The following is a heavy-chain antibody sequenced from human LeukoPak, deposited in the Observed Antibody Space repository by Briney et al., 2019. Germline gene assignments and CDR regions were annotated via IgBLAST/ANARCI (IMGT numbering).Heavy chain of an antibody. V-gene: IGHV4-34*01. CDR1: GGSFSGYY. J-gene: IGHJ4*02. CDR2: INHSGST. D-gene: IGHD3-10*01. CDR3: ARDGLWFGEPIDY. Sequence: SETLSLTCAVYGGSFSGYYWSWIRQPPGKGLEWIGEINHSGSTNYNPSLKSRVTISVDTSKNQFSLKLSSVTAADTAVYYCARDGLWFGEPIDYWGQGTLVTVSS.